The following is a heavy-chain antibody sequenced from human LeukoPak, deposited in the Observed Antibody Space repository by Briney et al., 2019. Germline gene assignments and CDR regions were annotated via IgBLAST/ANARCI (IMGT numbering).Heavy chain of an antibody. Sequence: PSETLSLTCTVSGYSISSGYYWGWIRQPPGKGLEWIGSIYHSGSTYYNPSLKSRVTISVDTSKNQFSLKLSSVTAADTAAYYCARDHTTASFDPWGQGTLVTVSS. D-gene: IGHD4-11*01. CDR1: GYSISSGYY. J-gene: IGHJ5*02. CDR3: ARDHTTASFDP. V-gene: IGHV4-38-2*02. CDR2: IYHSGST.